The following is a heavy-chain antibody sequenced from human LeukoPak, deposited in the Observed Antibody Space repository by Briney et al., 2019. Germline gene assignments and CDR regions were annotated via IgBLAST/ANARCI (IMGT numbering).Heavy chain of an antibody. J-gene: IGHJ5*02. V-gene: IGHV7-4-1*02. Sequence: GASVKVSCEASGYTFTHYPINWVRQAPGQGLEWMGWINTKTGNPTYARGFAGRFVFSLDTPVSTAYLQISSLKAEDTAVYYCASEAVWNWFDPWGQGTLVTVSS. CDR3: ASEAVWNWFDP. D-gene: IGHD2-8*01. CDR1: GYTFTHYP. CDR2: INTKTGNP.